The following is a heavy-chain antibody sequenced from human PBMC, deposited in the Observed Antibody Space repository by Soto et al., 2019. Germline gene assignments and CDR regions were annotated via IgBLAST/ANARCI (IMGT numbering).Heavy chain of an antibody. CDR1: GGSFRDFY. CDR2: INLSGDT. J-gene: IGHJ6*02. V-gene: IGHV4-34*01. CDR3: ARTGGMDV. Sequence: QVQLQQWGAGLLRPSETLSLTCAVYGGSFRDFYWSWLRQTPEKGLEWIGEINLSGDTKYNPSLESRVTISVDTSKNQFSLKVNFVTPADTAVYYCARTGGMDVWGPGATVTVSS.